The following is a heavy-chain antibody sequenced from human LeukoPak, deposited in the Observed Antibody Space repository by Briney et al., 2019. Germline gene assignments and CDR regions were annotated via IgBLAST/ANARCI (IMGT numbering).Heavy chain of an antibody. J-gene: IGHJ3*02. CDR1: GGSISSYY. CDR3: ARAPAATKVDAFDI. CDR2: IYYSGST. D-gene: IGHD2-15*01. Sequence: SETLSLTCTVSGGSISSYYWSWIRQPPGKGLEWIGYIYYSGSTNYNPSLKSRVTISVDTSKNQFSLKLSSVTAADTAVYYCARAPAATKVDAFDIWGQGTMVTVSS. V-gene: IGHV4-59*01.